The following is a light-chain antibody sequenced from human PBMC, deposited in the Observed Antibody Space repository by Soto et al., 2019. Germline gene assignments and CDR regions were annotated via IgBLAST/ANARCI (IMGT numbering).Light chain of an antibody. V-gene: IGKV1-5*03. J-gene: IGKJ1*01. CDR2: KAS. CDR1: QSIGTW. Sequence: IQMTQSPSTLSASVGDRVTITCRASQSIGTWLAWYQQKPGKAPKLLIYKASDLETGVPSRFSGSGSGTDFTLTISSLQPEDFATYYCQHYSGDRATFGQGTKVDIK. CDR3: QHYSGDRAT.